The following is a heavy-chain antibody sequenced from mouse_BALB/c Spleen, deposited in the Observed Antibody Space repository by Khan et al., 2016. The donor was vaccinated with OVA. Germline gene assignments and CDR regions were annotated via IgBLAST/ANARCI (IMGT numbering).Heavy chain of an antibody. CDR3: ARKREPDYFDY. Sequence: VQLQESGPGLVAPSQSLSITCTVSGFSLTSYGVHWIRQPPGKGLEWLGVIWAGGSTNYNSALMSRLSISKDNSKSQVFLKMNSLQTDDTAMYFCARKREPDYFDYWGQGTTLTVSS. V-gene: IGHV2-9*02. CDR2: IWAGGST. CDR1: GFSLTSYG. J-gene: IGHJ2*01.